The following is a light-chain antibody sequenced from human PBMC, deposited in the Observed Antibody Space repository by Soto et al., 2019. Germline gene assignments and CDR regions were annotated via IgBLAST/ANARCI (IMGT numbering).Light chain of an antibody. CDR3: SSFTTSSAYV. CDR2: EVS. J-gene: IGLJ1*01. V-gene: IGLV2-14*01. Sequence: SSLTPPAPGSASPRQSITISCTVTSCNIGACNYVCWYQQQSGKAHKFIISEVSYRPSGVSTRFSGSKSGNTASLTISGLQAEDEADYYCSSFTTSSAYVFGLGTQVPV. CDR1: SCNIGACNY.